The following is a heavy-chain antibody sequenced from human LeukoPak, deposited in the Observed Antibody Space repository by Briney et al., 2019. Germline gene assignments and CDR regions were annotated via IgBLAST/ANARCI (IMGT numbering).Heavy chain of an antibody. CDR2: ISSSSSTK. D-gene: IGHD3-10*01. CDR1: GFTFSSYS. CDR3: ARDRDVLLWFGEYP. Sequence: PGGSLRLSCAASGFTFSSYSMNWVRQAPGKGLEWVSYISSSSSTKYYADSVKGRFTISRDNAKNSLYLQMNSLRDEDTAVYYCARDRDVLLWFGEYPWGQGTLVTVSS. J-gene: IGHJ5*02. V-gene: IGHV3-48*02.